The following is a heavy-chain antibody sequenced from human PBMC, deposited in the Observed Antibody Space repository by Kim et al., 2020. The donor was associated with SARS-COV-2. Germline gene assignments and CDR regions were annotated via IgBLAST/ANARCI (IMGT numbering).Heavy chain of an antibody. CDR2: INPSGGST. D-gene: IGHD6-13*01. CDR3: ARDLESGIALYYFDY. CDR1: GYTFTSYY. J-gene: IGHJ4*02. V-gene: IGHV1-46*01. Sequence: ASVKVSCKASGYTFTSYYMHWVRQAPGQGLEWMGIINPSGGSTSYAQKFQGRVTMTRDTSTSTVYMELSSLRSEDTAVYYCARDLESGIALYYFDYWGQGTLVTVSS.